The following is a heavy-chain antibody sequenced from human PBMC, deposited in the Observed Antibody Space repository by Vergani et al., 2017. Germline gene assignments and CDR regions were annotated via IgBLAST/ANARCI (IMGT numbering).Heavy chain of an antibody. CDR3: ASYPTPYYDSRGDWFDP. CDR1: GGSISSGDYY. Sequence: QVQLQESGPGLVKPSQTLSLTCTVSGGSISSGDYYWSWIRQPPGKGLEWIGYIYYSGSTYYNPSLKSRVTISVDTSKNQFSLKLSSVTAADTAVYYCASYPTPYYDSRGDWFDPWGQGTLVTVSS. V-gene: IGHV4-30-4*08. D-gene: IGHD3-22*01. CDR2: IYYSGST. J-gene: IGHJ5*02.